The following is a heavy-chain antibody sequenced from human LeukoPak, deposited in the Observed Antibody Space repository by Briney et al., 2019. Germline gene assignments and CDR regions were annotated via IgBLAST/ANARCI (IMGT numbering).Heavy chain of an antibody. CDR2: IRGKTNNYAT. J-gene: IGHJ4*02. D-gene: IGHD5-18*01. V-gene: IGHV3-73*01. CDR1: GFTFSASA. CDR3: TSTWIQLWFDY. Sequence: GGSLKLSCAASGFTFSASAMHWVRQASGKGLEWVGRIRGKTNNYATEYAASVKGRFTISRDDPKNTAYLQMDSLRTEDTAVYYCTSTWIQLWFDYWGQGTLVTVSS.